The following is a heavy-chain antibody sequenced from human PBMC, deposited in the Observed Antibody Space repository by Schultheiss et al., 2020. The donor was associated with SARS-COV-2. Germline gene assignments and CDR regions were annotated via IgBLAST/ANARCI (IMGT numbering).Heavy chain of an antibody. D-gene: IGHD3-22*01. Sequence: SETLSLTCAVYGGSFSGYYWSWIRQPPGKGLEWIGEINHSGSTNYNPSLKSRVTISVDTSKNQFSLKLSSVTAADTAVYYCARLIYYDSSALFDYWGQGTLVTVSS. J-gene: IGHJ4*02. V-gene: IGHV4-34*01. CDR3: ARLIYYDSSALFDY. CDR1: GGSFSGYY. CDR2: INHSGST.